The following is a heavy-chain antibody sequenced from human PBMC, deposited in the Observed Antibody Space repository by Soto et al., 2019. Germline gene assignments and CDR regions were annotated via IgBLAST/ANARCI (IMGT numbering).Heavy chain of an antibody. CDR3: AKDRVSGRPDFDY. CDR1: GFTLSSYA. D-gene: IGHD2-15*01. V-gene: IGHV3-23*01. Sequence: GSLRRSCAACGFTLSSYAMTWVRQAPGKGLEWVSVISSSGGATHYADSVKGRFTISRDNSKNTLYLQMNSLRAEDTAVYYCAKDRVSGRPDFDYWGQGTLVTVSS. J-gene: IGHJ4*02. CDR2: ISSSGGAT.